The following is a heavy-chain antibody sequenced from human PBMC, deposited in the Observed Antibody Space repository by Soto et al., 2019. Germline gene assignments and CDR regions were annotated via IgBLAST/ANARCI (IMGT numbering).Heavy chain of an antibody. Sequence: EVQLSESGGGLVQPGTSLRLSCAASGFTFSTSAMSWVRQAPGRGLEWVSGISGSGGRTYYADSMKGRFTISRDNSKNTVHLQMNSLRVDDTGVYYCAKDGIVGPTTDYYYGMDVWGQGTTVTFSS. V-gene: IGHV3-23*01. D-gene: IGHD1-26*01. CDR1: GFTFSTSA. CDR2: ISGSGGRT. CDR3: AKDGIVGPTTDYYYGMDV. J-gene: IGHJ6*02.